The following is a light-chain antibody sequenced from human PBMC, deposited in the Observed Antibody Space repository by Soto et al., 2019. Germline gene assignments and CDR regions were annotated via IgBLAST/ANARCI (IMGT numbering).Light chain of an antibody. Sequence: QLVLTQSPSASASLGASVKLTCTLSSGHSNYAIAWHQQQPEKGPRYLMKVNSGGSHIKGDGIPDRFSGSSPGAERYLFISSLQSEDEADYYCQTWGTGSAIVVFGGGTQLTVL. CDR3: QTWGTGSAIVV. CDR1: SGHSNYA. V-gene: IGLV4-69*01. J-gene: IGLJ7*01. CDR2: VNSGGSH.